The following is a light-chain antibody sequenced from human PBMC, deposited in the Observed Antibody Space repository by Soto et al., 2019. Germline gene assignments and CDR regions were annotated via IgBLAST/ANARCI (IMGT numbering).Light chain of an antibody. Sequence: EIVMTQSPATLSVSPGERATLSCRASQSLSSNLAWYQQKPGQAPRLLIYGASTRATGVPARFSGSGSGTEFTLTISSLQSEDFAVYYCLQYNNWPFTFGPGTKVDIK. J-gene: IGKJ3*01. V-gene: IGKV3-15*01. CDR2: GAS. CDR1: QSLSSN. CDR3: LQYNNWPFT.